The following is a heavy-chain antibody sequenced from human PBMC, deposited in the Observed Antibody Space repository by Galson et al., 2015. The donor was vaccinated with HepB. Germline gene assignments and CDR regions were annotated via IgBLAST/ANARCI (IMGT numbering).Heavy chain of an antibody. Sequence: SLRLSCAASGFTFDTYAMSWVRQAPGKGLEWVSSITGGGSSTYYADSVKGRFTISRDNSRNTLYLQLNGLRAEDAAVYYCAKPRKSYYDSSGYPFDYWGQGTLVTVSS. CDR1: GFTFDTYA. J-gene: IGHJ4*02. D-gene: IGHD3-22*01. CDR2: ITGGGSST. CDR3: AKPRKSYYDSSGYPFDY. V-gene: IGHV3-23*01.